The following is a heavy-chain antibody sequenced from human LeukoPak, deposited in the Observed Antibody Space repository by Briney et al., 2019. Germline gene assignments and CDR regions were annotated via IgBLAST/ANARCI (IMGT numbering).Heavy chain of an antibody. V-gene: IGHV3-7*01. J-gene: IGHJ4*02. CDR1: GFTLSSYW. Sequence: GGSLRLSCAVSGFTLSSYWMNWVRQAPGKGLEWVANIKQDGSEENYVDSVKGRFTISRDNAKSSLFLQMNDLRAEDTAVYYCAKGGRGNGEVYWGQGALVTVSS. CDR3: AKGGRGNGEVY. D-gene: IGHD2-8*01. CDR2: IKQDGSEE.